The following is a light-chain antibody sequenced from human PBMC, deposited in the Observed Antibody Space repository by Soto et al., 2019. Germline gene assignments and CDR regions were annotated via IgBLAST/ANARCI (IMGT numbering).Light chain of an antibody. CDR1: QSVGSSY. CDR3: QQYGSSPPWT. J-gene: IGKJ1*01. Sequence: EIVLTQSPGTLSLSPGERATLSCRASQSVGSSYLAWYQQKPGQAPGLLIYGASSRATGIPDRFSGSGSGTDFTLTISRLEPEDFAVYYCQQYGSSPPWTFGQGTKVEIK. CDR2: GAS. V-gene: IGKV3-20*01.